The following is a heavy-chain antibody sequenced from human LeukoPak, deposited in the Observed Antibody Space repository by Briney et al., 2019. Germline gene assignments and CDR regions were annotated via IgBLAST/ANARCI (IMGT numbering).Heavy chain of an antibody. CDR1: GFTFSSYG. J-gene: IGHJ4*02. CDR3: AREARGRDGYNFDY. CDR2: IWYDGSNK. V-gene: IGHV3-33*08. D-gene: IGHD5-12*01. Sequence: GRSLRLSCAASGFTFSSYGMHWVRQAPGKGLEWVAVIWYDGSNKYYADSVKGRFTISRDNSKNTLYLQMNSLRAEDTAVYYCAREARGRDGYNFDYWGQGTLVTVSS.